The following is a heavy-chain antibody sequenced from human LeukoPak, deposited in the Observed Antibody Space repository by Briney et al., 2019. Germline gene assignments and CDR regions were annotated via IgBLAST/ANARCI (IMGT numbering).Heavy chain of an antibody. V-gene: IGHV3-21*01. CDR2: ISSSSSYI. D-gene: IGHD3-22*01. CDR1: GFTFSSYS. J-gene: IGHJ4*02. Sequence: GGSLRLSCAASGFTFSSYSMNWVRQAPGKGLEWVSSISSSSSYIYYADSVKGRFTISRDNAKNTLYLQMNSLRAEDTAVYYCARYNYYDLSGYFDYWGQGTLVTVSS. CDR3: ARYNYYDLSGYFDY.